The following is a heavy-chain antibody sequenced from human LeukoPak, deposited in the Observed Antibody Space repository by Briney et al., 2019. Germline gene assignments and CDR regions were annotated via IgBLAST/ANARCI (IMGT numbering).Heavy chain of an antibody. CDR2: ISYDGSNK. CDR3: ARDLRATTSPGSPQY. V-gene: IGHV3-30*03. CDR1: GFTFSSYG. D-gene: IGHD1-1*01. Sequence: PGGSLRLSCAASGFTFSSYGMHWVRQAPGKGLEWVAVISYDGSNKYYADSVKGRFTISRDNSKNTLYLQMNSLRAEDTAVYHCARDLRATTSPGSPQYWGQGTLVTVSS. J-gene: IGHJ4*02.